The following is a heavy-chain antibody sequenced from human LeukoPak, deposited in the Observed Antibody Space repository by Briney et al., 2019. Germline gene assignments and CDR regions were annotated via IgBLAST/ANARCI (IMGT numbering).Heavy chain of an antibody. J-gene: IGHJ5*02. CDR1: DDSISSTIYY. CDR2: IYYSGTT. D-gene: IGHD3-22*01. CDR3: ARFQGLFNP. Sequence: SETLSFTCSVSDDSISSTIYYWGWLRQPPGRGLEWIATIYYSGTTYYNPSLKSRVAMAVDRSNNQFSLKLRSVTATDTAVYYCARFQGLFNPWGQGTLVTVSS. V-gene: IGHV4-39*01.